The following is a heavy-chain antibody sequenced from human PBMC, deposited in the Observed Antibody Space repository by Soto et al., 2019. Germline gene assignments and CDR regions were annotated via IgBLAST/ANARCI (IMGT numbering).Heavy chain of an antibody. CDR3: TKYYDFWSGYPTNDAFDI. CDR2: IRSKAYGGTT. V-gene: IGHV3-49*03. Sequence: EVQLVESGGGLVQPGRSLRLSCTASGFTFGDYAMSWFRQAPGKGLEWVGFIRSKAYGGTTEYAASVKGRFTISRDDSKSIDYLQMNSLKTEDTAVYYCTKYYDFWSGYPTNDAFDIWGQGTMVTVSS. CDR1: GFTFGDYA. J-gene: IGHJ3*02. D-gene: IGHD3-3*01.